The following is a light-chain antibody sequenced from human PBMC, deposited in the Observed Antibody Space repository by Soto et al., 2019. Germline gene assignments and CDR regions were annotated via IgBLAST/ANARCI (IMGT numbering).Light chain of an antibody. Sequence: QSVLTQPPSASGSPGQSVTISCTGTSSDVGGYNYVSWYQQHPGKAPKLMIYEVNKRPSGVPDRFSGSKSGNTASLTVSGLQAEDEADYYCSSYEGSNWAVFGTGTKVTVL. V-gene: IGLV2-8*01. J-gene: IGLJ1*01. CDR1: SSDVGGYNY. CDR2: EVN. CDR3: SSYEGSNWAV.